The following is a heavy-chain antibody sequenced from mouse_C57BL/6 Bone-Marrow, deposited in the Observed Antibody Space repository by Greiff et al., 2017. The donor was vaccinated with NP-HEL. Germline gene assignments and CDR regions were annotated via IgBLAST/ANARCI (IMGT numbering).Heavy chain of an antibody. CDR2: LWRGGST. J-gene: IGHJ3*01. CDR3: DKRSDYYGSIFAY. D-gene: IGHD1-1*01. Sequence: QVQLKESGPGLVQPSQSLSITCTVSGFSLTSYGVHWVRQSPGKGLEWLGVLWRGGSTDYNAAFMSRLSITKDNSKSQVFFKMNSLQADDTAIYYCDKRSDYYGSIFAYWGQGTLVTVSA. V-gene: IGHV2-5*01. CDR1: GFSLTSYG.